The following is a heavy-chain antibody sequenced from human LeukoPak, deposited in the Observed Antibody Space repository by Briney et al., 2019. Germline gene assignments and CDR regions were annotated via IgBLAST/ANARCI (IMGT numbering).Heavy chain of an antibody. CDR2: INPNSGGT. Sequence: ASVKVSCKASGYTFTGYYMHWVRQAPGQGLEWMGRINPNSGGTNYAQKFQGGVTMTRDTSISTAYMELSRLRSDDTAVYYCARLRETLRIYCSGGSCYDADDYWGQGTLVTVSS. J-gene: IGHJ4*02. CDR1: GYTFTGYY. D-gene: IGHD2-15*01. CDR3: ARLRETLRIYCSGGSCYDADDY. V-gene: IGHV1-2*06.